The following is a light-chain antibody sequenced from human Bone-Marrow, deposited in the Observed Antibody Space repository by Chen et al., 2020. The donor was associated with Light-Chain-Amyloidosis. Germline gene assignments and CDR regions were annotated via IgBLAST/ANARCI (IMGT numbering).Light chain of an antibody. J-gene: IGLJ3*02. CDR1: SGMNVGAYR. CDR3: MIWHNSAWE. CDR2: YKSDPDK. Sequence: QPLLTQPSSLSASPGPSASLTSTLRSGMNVGAYRIYWYQQKPGSPPQFLLNYKSDPDKQQGSKVPSRFSGSKDVSANAGVLLISGLQSEDEADYYCMIWHNSAWEFGGGTKVTVL. V-gene: IGLV5-45*02.